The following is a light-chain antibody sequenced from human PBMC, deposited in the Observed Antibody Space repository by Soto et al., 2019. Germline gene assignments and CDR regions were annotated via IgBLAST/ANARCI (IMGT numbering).Light chain of an antibody. CDR3: QQSYTTPRT. CDR1: QYISTY. CDR2: SAS. Sequence: DIQMTQSPSSLSASVWDIVTIGCRASQYISTYLNWYRQKSGKAPEVLIYSASTLQSGVPSRFSGRGSGTDFTLTIIGLQSEDFATYYCQQSYTTPRTFGAGTKVDIK. V-gene: IGKV1-39*01. J-gene: IGKJ4*02.